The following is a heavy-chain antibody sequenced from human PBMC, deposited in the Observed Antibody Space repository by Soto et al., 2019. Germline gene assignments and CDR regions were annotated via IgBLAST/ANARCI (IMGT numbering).Heavy chain of an antibody. CDR3: ARLGGYCSTTGCYGYYAMDV. CDR2: IYYSGNT. Sequence: QLQLQESGPGLMKPSETLSLTCTVSGGSISSSNYYWGWIRQPPGKGLEWIGSIYYSGNTYYNPYLKSRVTMSVDTSKNQFSLKLSSVTAADTAVYYCARLGGYCSTTGCYGYYAMDVWGQGTTVTVSS. CDR1: GGSISSSNYY. V-gene: IGHV4-39*01. J-gene: IGHJ6*02. D-gene: IGHD2-2*01.